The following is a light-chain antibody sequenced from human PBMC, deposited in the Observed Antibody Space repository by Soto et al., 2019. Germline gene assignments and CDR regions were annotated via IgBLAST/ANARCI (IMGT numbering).Light chain of an antibody. V-gene: IGLV2-11*01. J-gene: IGLJ1*01. Sequence: QSVLTQPRSVSGSPGQSGTMSCTGTSNDVGRFDYVSWYQQHPGKAPKVIIYDVNERPSGVPNRFSGSKSGNTASLTISGLQADDEADYYCCPYAGSSTTYVFGTGTRSPS. CDR1: SNDVGRFDY. CDR3: CPYAGSSTTYV. CDR2: DVN.